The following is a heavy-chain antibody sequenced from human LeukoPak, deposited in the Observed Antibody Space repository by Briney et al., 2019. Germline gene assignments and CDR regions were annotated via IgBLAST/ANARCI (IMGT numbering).Heavy chain of an antibody. CDR1: GGSISSYY. CDR3: ARDYGDTFDY. V-gene: IGHV4-59*01. Sequence: KPSETLSLTCTVSGGSISSYYWSWIRQPPGKGLEWIGYIYYSGSTNYNPSLKSRVTISVDTSKNQFSLKLGSVTAADTAVYYCARDYGDTFDYWGQGTLVTVSS. D-gene: IGHD4-17*01. CDR2: IYYSGST. J-gene: IGHJ4*02.